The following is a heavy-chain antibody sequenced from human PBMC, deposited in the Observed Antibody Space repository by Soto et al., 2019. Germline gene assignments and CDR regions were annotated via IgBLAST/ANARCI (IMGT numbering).Heavy chain of an antibody. CDR1: GFTFSSYS. CDR3: ARESDDDWYFGL. V-gene: IGHV3-48*01. J-gene: IGHJ2*01. Sequence: EVQLVESGGGLVQPGGSLRLSCAASGFTFSSYSMNWVRQAPGKGLEWVSYISSSSSTIYYADSVKGRFTISRDNAMNSLYLQMNSLRTEDTAVYYCARESDDDWYFGLWGRGALVTVSS. CDR2: ISSSSSTI. D-gene: IGHD1-1*01.